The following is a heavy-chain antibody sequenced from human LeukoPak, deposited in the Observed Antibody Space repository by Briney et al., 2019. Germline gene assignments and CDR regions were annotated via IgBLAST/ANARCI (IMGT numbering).Heavy chain of an antibody. CDR2: IYSSGST. V-gene: IGHV4-59*11. CDR3: AIDCPSATGPWDRGFDP. J-gene: IGHJ5*02. CDR1: GGHIRCHF. Sequence: PSETLSLTCSVCGGHIRCHFEMCLRQPPGKGLEWIGHIYSSGSTNFNPSLESRVTISVDTSKNQFSLNLHSVTPAHTAVYYCAIDCPSATGPWDRGFDPWGQGTLVTVSS. D-gene: IGHD6-13*01.